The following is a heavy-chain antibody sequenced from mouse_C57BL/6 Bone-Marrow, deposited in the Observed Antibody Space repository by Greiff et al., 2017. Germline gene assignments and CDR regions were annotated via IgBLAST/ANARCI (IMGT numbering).Heavy chain of an antibody. D-gene: IGHD2-1*01. Sequence: EVMLVESEGGLVQPGSSMKLSCTASGFTFSDYYMAWVRQVPEKGLEWVANINYDGSSTYYLDSLKSRFIISRDNAKNILYLQMSSLKSEDTATCYCARDRDGNFFDYWGQGTTLTVAS. CDR3: ARDRDGNFFDY. V-gene: IGHV5-16*01. CDR2: INYDGSST. J-gene: IGHJ2*01. CDR1: GFTFSDYY.